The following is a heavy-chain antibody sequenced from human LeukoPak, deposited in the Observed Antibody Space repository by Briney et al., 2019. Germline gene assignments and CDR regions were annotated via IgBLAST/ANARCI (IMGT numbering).Heavy chain of an antibody. J-gene: IGHJ4*02. D-gene: IGHD2-15*01. Sequence: GGSLRLSCAASGFTFSTYGMHWVRQAPGKGLEWVAVISYDGSYKYYADSVKGRFTISRDNSKNTLYLQMNSLRPEDTAVYYCAKDLGYCSGGSCGFFDYWGQGTLVTVSS. CDR1: GFTFSTYG. CDR2: ISYDGSYK. V-gene: IGHV3-30*18. CDR3: AKDLGYCSGGSCGFFDY.